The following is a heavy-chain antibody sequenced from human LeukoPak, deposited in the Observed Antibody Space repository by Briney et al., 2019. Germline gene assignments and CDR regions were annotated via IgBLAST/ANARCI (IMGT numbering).Heavy chain of an antibody. CDR2: IKQDGSEK. V-gene: IGHV3-7*01. J-gene: IGHJ6*03. Sequence: ETLSLTCTVSGGSISSSSYYWGWIRQPPGKGLEWVANIKQDGSEKYCVDSVKGRFTISRDNAKNSLYLQMNSLRDEDTAVYYCAREGTTVTTLWYYYYYMDVWGKGTTVTVSS. D-gene: IGHD4-17*01. CDR3: AREGTTVTTLWYYYYYMDV. CDR1: GGSISSSSYY.